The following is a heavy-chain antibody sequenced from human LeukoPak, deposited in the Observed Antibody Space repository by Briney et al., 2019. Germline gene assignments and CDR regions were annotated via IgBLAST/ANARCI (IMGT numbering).Heavy chain of an antibody. Sequence: SETLSLTCTVSGGSISSYYWSWIRQPPGKGLEWIGYIYYSGSTNYNPSLKSQVTISIDTSKNHFSLKLSSVTAADTAVYYCARGGSSGWVDYWGQGTLVTVSS. V-gene: IGHV4-59*01. J-gene: IGHJ4*02. CDR3: ARGGSSGWVDY. D-gene: IGHD6-19*01. CDR1: GGSISSYY. CDR2: IYYSGST.